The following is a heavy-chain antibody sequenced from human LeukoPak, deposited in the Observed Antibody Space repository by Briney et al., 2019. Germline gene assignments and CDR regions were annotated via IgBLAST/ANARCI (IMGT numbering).Heavy chain of an antibody. V-gene: IGHV3-23*01. J-gene: IGHJ2*01. D-gene: IGHD3-16*01. Sequence: GGSLRLSCAASGFTLSSYAMSWVRQAPGKGLEWVSSIWGSGTSTYYADSVKGQFTISRDNSKNTLYLQMNSLRAEDTAAYYCAQGARADTYWYFDLWGRGTLVTVSS. CDR1: GFTLSSYA. CDR2: IWGSGTST. CDR3: AQGARADTYWYFDL.